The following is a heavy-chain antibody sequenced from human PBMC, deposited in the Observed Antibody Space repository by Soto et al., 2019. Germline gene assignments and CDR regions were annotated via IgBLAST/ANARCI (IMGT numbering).Heavy chain of an antibody. CDR3: ARIRNYCSSTSCSGGASSSTRYMDV. D-gene: IGHD2-2*01. V-gene: IGHV4-31*03. CDR1: GGSISSGGYY. CDR2: IYYSGST. J-gene: IGHJ6*03. Sequence: SETLSLTCTVSGGSISSGGYYWSWIRQHPGKGLEWIGYIYYSGSTYYNPSLKSRVTISVDTSKNQFSLKLSSVTAADTAVYYCARIRNYCSSTSCSGGASSSTRYMDVWGEGTTVTVSS.